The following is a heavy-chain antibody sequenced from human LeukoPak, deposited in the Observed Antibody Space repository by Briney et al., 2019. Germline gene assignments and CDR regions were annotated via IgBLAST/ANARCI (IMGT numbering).Heavy chain of an antibody. D-gene: IGHD3-22*01. CDR1: GFTFSSYA. Sequence: GGSLRLSCAASGFTFSSYAMSWVRQAPGKGLEWVSAISGSGGSTYYADSVKGRFTISRDNSKNTLYLQMNSLRAEDTALYLCSKDPWQSGHYYDSSGQFDYWGQGTLVTVSS. CDR3: SKDPWQSGHYYDSSGQFDY. J-gene: IGHJ4*02. V-gene: IGHV3-23*01. CDR2: ISGSGGST.